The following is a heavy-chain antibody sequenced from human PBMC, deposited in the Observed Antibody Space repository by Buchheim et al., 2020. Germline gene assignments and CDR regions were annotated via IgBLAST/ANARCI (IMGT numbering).Heavy chain of an antibody. D-gene: IGHD6-13*01. CDR3: ASFPLTREAAAGSHYFDY. Sequence: QLQLQESGPGLVKPSETLSLTCTVSGGSISSSSYYWGWIRQPPGKGLEWIGSIYYSGSTYYKPSLKSRVTISVDTSKNQFSLKLSSVTAADTAVYYCASFPLTREAAAGSHYFDYWGQGTL. J-gene: IGHJ4*02. CDR2: IYYSGST. CDR1: GGSISSSSYY. V-gene: IGHV4-39*01.